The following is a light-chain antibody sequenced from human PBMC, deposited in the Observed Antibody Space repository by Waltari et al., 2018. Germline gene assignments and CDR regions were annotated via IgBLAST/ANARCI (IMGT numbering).Light chain of an antibody. J-gene: IGKJ1*01. Sequence: LSLPVTPGEPASISCRSSQSLLHSNGYNYLDWYLQKPGQSPQLLIYLGSNRASGVPDRFSGSGSGTEFTLKISRVEAEDVGVYYCMQALQTPWTFGQGTKVEVK. V-gene: IGKV2-28*01. CDR2: LGS. CDR1: QSLLHSNGYNY. CDR3: MQALQTPWT.